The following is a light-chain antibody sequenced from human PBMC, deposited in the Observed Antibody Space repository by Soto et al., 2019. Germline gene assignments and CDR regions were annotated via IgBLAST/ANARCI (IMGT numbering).Light chain of an antibody. Sequence: DIQMTQSPSSRSASVGDRVTITCRASQGISNYLAWYQQKPGKVPKLLIYAASTLQSGVPSRFSGSGSGTDFTLTISSMQLEDVATYYCQKYNSAPQTFGPGTKVDIK. CDR2: AAS. CDR1: QGISNY. J-gene: IGKJ3*01. V-gene: IGKV1-27*01. CDR3: QKYNSAPQT.